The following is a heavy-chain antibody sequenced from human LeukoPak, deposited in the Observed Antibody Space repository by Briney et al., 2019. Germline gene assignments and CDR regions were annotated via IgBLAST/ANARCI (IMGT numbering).Heavy chain of an antibody. Sequence: ASVKVSCKASGYTFTSYYMRWVRQARGQGLEWMGIINPSGGSTSYAQKFQGRVTMTRDMSTSTVYMELSSLRSEDTAVYYCAREGIAVAGDYWGQGTLVTVSS. CDR3: AREGIAVAGDY. D-gene: IGHD6-19*01. CDR2: INPSGGST. CDR1: GYTFTSYY. V-gene: IGHV1-46*01. J-gene: IGHJ4*02.